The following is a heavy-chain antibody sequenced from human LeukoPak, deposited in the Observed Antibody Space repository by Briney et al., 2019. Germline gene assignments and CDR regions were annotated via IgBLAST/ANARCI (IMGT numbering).Heavy chain of an antibody. D-gene: IGHD3-9*01. CDR3: ARHGKYYDILTGYSNWFDP. CDR2: IYYSGST. Sequence: SETLSLTCTVSGGSISSSSYYWGWIRQPPGKGLEWIGRIYYSGSTYYNPSLKSRVTISVDTSKNQFSLKLSSVTAADTAVYYCARHGKYYDILTGYSNWFDPWGQGTLVTVSS. J-gene: IGHJ5*02. CDR1: GGSISSSSYY. V-gene: IGHV4-39*01.